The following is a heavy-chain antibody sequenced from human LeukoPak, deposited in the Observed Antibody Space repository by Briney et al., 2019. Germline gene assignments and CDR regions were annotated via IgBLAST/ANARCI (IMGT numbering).Heavy chain of an antibody. V-gene: IGHV3-11*01. CDR3: ARDLQYSSGWYRD. Sequence: GESLRLSCAASGFTFSDYYMSWIRQAPGKGLEWVSYISSSGSTIYYADSVKGRFTISRDNAKNSLYLQMNSLRAEDTAVYYCARDLQYSSGWYRDWGQGTLVTVSS. CDR2: ISSSGSTI. CDR1: GFTFSDYY. D-gene: IGHD6-19*01. J-gene: IGHJ4*02.